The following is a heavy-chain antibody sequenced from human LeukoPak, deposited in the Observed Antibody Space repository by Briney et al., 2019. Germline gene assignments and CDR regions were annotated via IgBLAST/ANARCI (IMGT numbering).Heavy chain of an antibody. Sequence: SETLSLTCTVSDVSISSYYWSWIRQPPGKGLEWIGYIYSSGSTSYNPSLKSRVTISVDTSKNQFSLKLSSVTAADTAVYYCARVVVAAAAYFDYWGQGALVTVSS. V-gene: IGHV4-59*08. CDR1: DVSISSYY. J-gene: IGHJ4*02. CDR3: ARVVVAAAAYFDY. CDR2: IYSSGST. D-gene: IGHD2-15*01.